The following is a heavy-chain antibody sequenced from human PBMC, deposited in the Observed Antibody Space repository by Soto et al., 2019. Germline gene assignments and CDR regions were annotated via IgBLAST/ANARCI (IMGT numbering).Heavy chain of an antibody. CDR1: GYTFTCYY. CDR2: MNPNSGNT. V-gene: IGHV1-8*02. CDR3: ARGGSGWYLGYYYYGMDV. D-gene: IGHD6-19*01. J-gene: IGHJ6*02. Sequence: GASVKVSCKAYGYTFTCYYIKWMRKATGQGLEWVGWMNPNSGNTGYAQKFQGRVTMTRNTSISTAYMELSSLRSEDTAVYYCARGGSGWYLGYYYYGMDVWGQGTTVTVSS.